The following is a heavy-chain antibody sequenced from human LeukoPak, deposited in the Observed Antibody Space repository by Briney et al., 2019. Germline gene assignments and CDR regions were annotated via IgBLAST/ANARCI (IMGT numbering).Heavy chain of an antibody. CDR2: ISSSSSYI. CDR1: GFTFSSYS. D-gene: IGHD2-15*01. V-gene: IGHV3-21*01. Sequence: GGPLRLSCAASGFTFSSYSMNWVRQAPGKGLEWVSSISSSSSYIYYADSVKGRFTISRDNAKNSLYLQMNSLRAEDTAVYYCARDLGYCSGGSCFSHFLSDYWGQGTLVTVSS. CDR3: ARDLGYCSGGSCFSHFLSDY. J-gene: IGHJ4*02.